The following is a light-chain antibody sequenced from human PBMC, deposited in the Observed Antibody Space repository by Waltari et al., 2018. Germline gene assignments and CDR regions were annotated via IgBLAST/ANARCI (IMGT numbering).Light chain of an antibody. J-gene: IGKJ1*01. CDR1: QGLSNY. CDR2: AAS. Sequence: DIQMTQSPSSMSPSVGERVPTTCRASQGLSNYLAWYQQKPWKVPKLRIYAASSLQSGVPSRFSGSGSGTDFTLTISSLQPEDVATYYCQNYNSAPRTFGQGTKLEIK. CDR3: QNYNSAPRT. V-gene: IGKV1-27*01.